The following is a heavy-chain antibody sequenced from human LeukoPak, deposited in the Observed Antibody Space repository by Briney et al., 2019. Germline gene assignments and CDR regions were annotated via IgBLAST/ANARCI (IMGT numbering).Heavy chain of an antibody. V-gene: IGHV3-30*04. CDR3: AGTVYYYYYMDV. D-gene: IGHD4-17*01. CDR2: ISYDGRNK. CDR1: GFTFSINN. Sequence: GGSLRLSCAASGFTFSINNMHWVCQAPGKGLEWVAVISYDGRNKNYAESVKGRFTISRDNSNNTLYLQMDSLRVEDTAVYYCAGTVYYYYYMDVWGKGTTVTVSS. J-gene: IGHJ6*03.